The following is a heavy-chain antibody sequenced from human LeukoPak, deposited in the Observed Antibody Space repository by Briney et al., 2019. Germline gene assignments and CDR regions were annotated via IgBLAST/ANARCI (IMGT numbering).Heavy chain of an antibody. V-gene: IGHV3-30*18. CDR3: AKDNNGAAAGIIPGAFDI. CDR1: GFTFSSYA. D-gene: IGHD6-13*01. Sequence: SGGSLRLSCAASGFTFSSYAMHWVRQAPGKGLEWVAVISYDGINKYYADSVKGRFTISRDNSKNTLFLQMNSLRGEDTAVYYCAKDNNGAAAGIIPGAFDIWGQGTMVTVSS. CDR2: ISYDGINK. J-gene: IGHJ3*02.